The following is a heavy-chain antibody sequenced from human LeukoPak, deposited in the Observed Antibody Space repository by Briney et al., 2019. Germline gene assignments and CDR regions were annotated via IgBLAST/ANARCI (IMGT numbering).Heavy chain of an antibody. CDR2: IYHSGST. J-gene: IGHJ5*02. CDR3: ARVDYYDSSGYYRWFDP. Sequence: PSETLSLTCTVSGYSISSGYYWGWIRQPPGKGLEWIGSIYHSGSTYYNPSLKSRVTISVDTSKNQFSLKLSSVTAADTAVYYCARVDYYDSSGYYRWFDPWGQGTLVTVSS. V-gene: IGHV4-38-2*02. D-gene: IGHD3-22*01. CDR1: GYSISSGYY.